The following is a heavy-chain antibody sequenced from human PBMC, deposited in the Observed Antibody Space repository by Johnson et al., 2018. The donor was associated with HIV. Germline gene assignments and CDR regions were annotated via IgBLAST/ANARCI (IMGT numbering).Heavy chain of an antibody. Sequence: VQLVESGGGVVQPGGSLRLSCAASGFTFSSYAMHWVRQAPGKGLEWVAVISYDGSNKYYADSVKGRFTISRDNSKNTLYLQMNSLKTEDTAVYYCTTLGSYYYDSSGWTHDAFDIWGQGTMVTVSS. V-gene: IGHV3-30-3*02. CDR2: ISYDGSNK. D-gene: IGHD3-22*01. CDR1: GFTFSSYA. J-gene: IGHJ3*02. CDR3: TTLGSYYYDSSGWTHDAFDI.